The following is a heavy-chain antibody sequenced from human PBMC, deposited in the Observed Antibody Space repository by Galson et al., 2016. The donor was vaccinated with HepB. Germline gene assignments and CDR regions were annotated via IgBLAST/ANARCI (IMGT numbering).Heavy chain of an antibody. V-gene: IGHV5-51*01. CDR1: GYSFNVFW. D-gene: IGHD2-2*01. CDR3: AGQGGTSFDY. J-gene: IGHJ4*02. Sequence: QSGAEVKKPGESLKISCKASGYSFNVFWIGWVRQVPGKGLELMGIIYPGNSHTIYNPTFQGQVTISADKSITTAYLQWSSLKASDTAMYYCAGQGGTSFDYWGQGTLVTVSS. CDR2: IYPGNSHT.